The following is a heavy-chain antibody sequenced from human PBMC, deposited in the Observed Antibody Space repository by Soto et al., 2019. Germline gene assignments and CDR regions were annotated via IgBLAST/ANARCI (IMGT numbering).Heavy chain of an antibody. CDR2: IIPILGIA. V-gene: IGHV1-69*02. J-gene: IGHJ4*02. CDR3: ASSKAGYGSGSFVPDY. CDR1: GGTFSSYT. Sequence: QVQLVQSGAEVKKPGSAVKVSCKASGGTFSSYTISWVRQAPGQELEWMGRIIPILGIANYAQKFQGRVTITADKSTSTAYMELSSLRSEDTAVYYCASSKAGYGSGSFVPDYWGQGTLVTVSS. D-gene: IGHD3-10*01.